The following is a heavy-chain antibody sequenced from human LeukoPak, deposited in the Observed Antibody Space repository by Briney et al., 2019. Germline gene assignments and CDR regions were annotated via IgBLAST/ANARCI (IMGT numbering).Heavy chain of an antibody. V-gene: IGHV6-1*01. Sequence: SQTLSPTCVISGDSVSSNSAAWNWIRQSPSRGLEWLGRTYYRSKWYNEYSVSVKSRIIINPDISKNHFSLQLNSVTPEDTAVYYCVRDSGYGLDAFDIWGQGTMVTVSS. D-gene: IGHD5-12*01. J-gene: IGHJ3*02. CDR3: VRDSGYGLDAFDI. CDR2: TYYRSKWYN. CDR1: GDSVSSNSAA.